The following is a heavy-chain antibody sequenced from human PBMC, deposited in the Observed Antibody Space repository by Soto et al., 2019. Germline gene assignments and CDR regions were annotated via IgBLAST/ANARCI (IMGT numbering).Heavy chain of an antibody. Sequence: KXGPTLVNPTQTLTLTGTFSGFSLNTRGVGVGWIRQPPGKALEWLAVIYWDDDRRHSPSLNSRLTITKDTSRNQVFLTMTNMDPVDTATYYCAHIMITYGGVIGLDAFDNWGQGTMVTVSS. J-gene: IGHJ3*02. CDR3: AHIMITYGGVIGLDAFDN. CDR2: IYWDDDR. CDR1: GFSLNTRGVG. V-gene: IGHV2-5*02. D-gene: IGHD3-16*02.